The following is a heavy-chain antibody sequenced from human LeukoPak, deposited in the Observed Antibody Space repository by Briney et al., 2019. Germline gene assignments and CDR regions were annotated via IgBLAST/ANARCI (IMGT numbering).Heavy chain of an antibody. CDR2: IKSKIDGGTT. D-gene: IGHD3-16*01. CDR1: GFTFSNAW. V-gene: IGHV3-15*01. J-gene: IGHJ4*02. Sequence: GGSLRLSCAASGFTFSNAWMSWVRQAPGKGLEWVGRIKSKIDGGTTDYAAPVKGRFTISRDDSKNTLYLQMNSLKTEDTAVYYCTTGYDYVWGWGQGTLVTVSS. CDR3: TTGYDYVWG.